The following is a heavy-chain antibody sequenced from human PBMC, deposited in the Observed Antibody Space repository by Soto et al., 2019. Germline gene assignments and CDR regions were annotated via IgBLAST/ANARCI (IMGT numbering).Heavy chain of an antibody. Sequence: SETLSLTCTVSGGSISSYYWSWIRQPPGKGLEWIGYIYYSGSTNYNPSLKSRVTISVDTSKNQFSLKLSSVTAADTAVYYCARFRSFGTRLLGGYYFDYWGQGTLVTVSS. J-gene: IGHJ4*02. CDR3: ARFRSFGTRLLGGYYFDY. V-gene: IGHV4-59*01. CDR1: GGSISSYY. CDR2: IYYSGST. D-gene: IGHD3-22*01.